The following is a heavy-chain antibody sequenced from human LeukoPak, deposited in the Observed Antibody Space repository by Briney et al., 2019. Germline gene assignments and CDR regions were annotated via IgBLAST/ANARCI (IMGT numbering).Heavy chain of an antibody. CDR1: GGSISSYY. Sequence: SETLSLTCTVSGGSISSYYWSWIRQPPGKGLEWIGYIYYSGSTNYNPSLKSRVTISVDTSKNQFSLKLSSVTAADTAVYYCARAIVWGSYRYSLDYWGQGTLVTVSS. CDR2: IYYSGST. CDR3: ARAIVWGSYRYSLDY. D-gene: IGHD3-16*02. V-gene: IGHV4-59*12. J-gene: IGHJ4*02.